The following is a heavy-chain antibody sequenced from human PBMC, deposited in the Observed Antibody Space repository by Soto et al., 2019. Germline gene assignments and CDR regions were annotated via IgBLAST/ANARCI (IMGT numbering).Heavy chain of an antibody. Sequence: QVQLVESGGGVVQPGRSLRLSCAASGFTFSSYAMHWVRQAPGKGLEWVAVISYDGSNKYYADSVKGRFTISRDNSKNTLYLQMNSLRAEDTAVYYCAKSEGLRLRPDYFDYWGQGTLVTVSS. V-gene: IGHV3-30-3*02. CDR3: AKSEGLRLRPDYFDY. CDR1: GFTFSSYA. D-gene: IGHD4-17*01. CDR2: ISYDGSNK. J-gene: IGHJ4*02.